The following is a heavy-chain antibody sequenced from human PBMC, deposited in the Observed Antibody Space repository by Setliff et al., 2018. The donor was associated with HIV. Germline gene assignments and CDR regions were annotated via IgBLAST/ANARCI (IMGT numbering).Heavy chain of an antibody. CDR2: IYYTGIT. Sequence: PSETLSLTCTVSGGSISNHYWSWIRQPPGKGLEWIGYIYYTGITDNNPSLEGRVTISVDTSKNQVSLRLKSVTTADTAVYYCARELYGGNSRPFDYWGQGALVTVSS. V-gene: IGHV4-59*11. CDR1: GGSISNHY. J-gene: IGHJ4*02. CDR3: ARELYGGNSRPFDY. D-gene: IGHD2-21*02.